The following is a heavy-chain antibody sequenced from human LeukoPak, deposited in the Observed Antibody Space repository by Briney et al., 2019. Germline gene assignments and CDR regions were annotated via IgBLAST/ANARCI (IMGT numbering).Heavy chain of an antibody. V-gene: IGHV3-21*01. CDR1: GFTFSSYS. D-gene: IGHD6-13*01. CDR3: ARGGGSSSWYLSDY. J-gene: IGHJ4*02. Sequence: GGSLRLSCAASGFTFSSYSMNWVRPAPGKGLEWVSSISSSSSYIYYADSVKGRFTISRDNAKNSLYLQMNSLRAEDTAVYYCARGGGSSSWYLSDYWGQGTLVTVSS. CDR2: ISSSSSYI.